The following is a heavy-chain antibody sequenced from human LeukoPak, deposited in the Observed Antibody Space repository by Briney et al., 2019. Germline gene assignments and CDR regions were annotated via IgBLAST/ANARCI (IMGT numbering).Heavy chain of an antibody. CDR3: AKDGGDIVVVPAASAPINFDY. D-gene: IGHD2-2*01. V-gene: IGHV3-23*01. J-gene: IGHJ4*02. CDR2: ISGSGGST. CDR1: GFTFSSYG. Sequence: GGSLRLSCAASGFTFSSYGMSWVRQAPGKGLEWVSAISGSGGSTYYADSVKGRFTIFRDNSKNTLYLQMNSLRAEDTAVYYCAKDGGDIVVVPAASAPINFDYWGQGTLVTVSS.